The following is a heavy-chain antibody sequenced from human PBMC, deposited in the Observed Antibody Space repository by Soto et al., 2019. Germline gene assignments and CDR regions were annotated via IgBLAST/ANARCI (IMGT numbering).Heavy chain of an antibody. J-gene: IGHJ4*02. CDR1: GGSISSSSYY. CDR3: ARQTYYYDSSGYFAWEPEYFDY. V-gene: IGHV4-39*01. D-gene: IGHD3-22*01. Sequence: NPSETLSLTCTVSGGSISSSSYYWGWIRQPPGKGLEWIGSIYYSGSTYYNPSLKSRVTISVDTSKNQFSLKLSSVTAADTAVYYCARQTYYYDSSGYFAWEPEYFDYWGQGTLVTVSS. CDR2: IYYSGST.